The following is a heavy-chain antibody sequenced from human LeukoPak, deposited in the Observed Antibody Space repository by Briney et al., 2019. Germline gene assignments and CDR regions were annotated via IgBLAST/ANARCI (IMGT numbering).Heavy chain of an antibody. V-gene: IGHV4-38-2*01. D-gene: IGHD2-21*01. J-gene: IGHJ4*02. CDR3: ARLCCGPLGY. Sequence: SESLSLTCAVSGYSISSGYYWGWIRQPPGKGLEWIGNIYQTGSTYYNPSLKSRVTISVDTSKNQFSLKLSSVTAADTAVYYCARLCCGPLGYWGQGTLVTVSS. CDR2: IYQTGST. CDR1: GYSISSGYY.